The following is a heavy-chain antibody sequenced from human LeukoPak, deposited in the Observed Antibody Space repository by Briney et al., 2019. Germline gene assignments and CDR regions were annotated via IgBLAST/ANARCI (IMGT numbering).Heavy chain of an antibody. J-gene: IGHJ3*02. CDR3: ASRRGSGSYTLTDAFDI. Sequence: GGSLRLSCAASGFTFSNNYMSWVRQAPGKGLEWVSLIYSGGSTYYADSVKGGFTISRHNSNNTLYLQMNSLRAEDTAVYYCASRRGSGSYTLTDAFDIWGQGTMVTVSS. CDR2: IYSGGST. CDR1: GFTFSNNY. D-gene: IGHD3-10*01. V-gene: IGHV3-53*04.